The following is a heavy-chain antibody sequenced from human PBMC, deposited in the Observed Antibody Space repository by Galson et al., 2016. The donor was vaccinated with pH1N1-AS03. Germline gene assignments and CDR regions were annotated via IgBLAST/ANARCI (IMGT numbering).Heavy chain of an antibody. Sequence: SLRLSCAASGFTISNFDMLWVRQAPGQGLEWVAIISFDGTNKYYADSVKGRFSISRDNSKNTLFLQMSALRAEDTAVYYCAREPWGSTQGEYWGQGSLVTVSS. CDR1: GFTISNFD. CDR2: ISFDGTNK. CDR3: AREPWGSTQGEY. D-gene: IGHD3-16*01. V-gene: IGHV3-30*03. J-gene: IGHJ4*02.